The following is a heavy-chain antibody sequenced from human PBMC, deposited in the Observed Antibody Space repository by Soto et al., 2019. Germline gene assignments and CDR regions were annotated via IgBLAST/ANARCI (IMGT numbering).Heavy chain of an antibody. CDR3: ARVGSGSYYDFNWFDP. Sequence: SDTLSLTSNFSGGSISAYYWSWIRQPPGKGLEWIGHIYYSGSTNYSPSLKSRVTIAIDTSKRQFSLKLRSVTAADMAVYYCARVGSGSYYDFNWFDPWGQGKVVTVSS. CDR2: IYYSGST. D-gene: IGHD1-26*01. CDR1: GGSISAYY. J-gene: IGHJ5*02. V-gene: IGHV4-59*07.